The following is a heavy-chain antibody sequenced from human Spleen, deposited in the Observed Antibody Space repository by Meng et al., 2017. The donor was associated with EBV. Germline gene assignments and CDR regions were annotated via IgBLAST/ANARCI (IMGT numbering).Heavy chain of an antibody. Sequence: QVQLQQSGPGLVKPSXXLSLTXAISGASVSSNSAAWNWIRQSPSRGLEWLGRTYYRSKWYNDYAVSVKSRITINPDTSKNQFSLKLSSVTAADTAVYYCARGLQQGLAPEEFDSWGQGPRVTVYS. J-gene: IGHJ4*02. V-gene: IGHV6-1*01. CDR1: GASVSSNSAA. D-gene: IGHD6-19*01. CDR2: TYYRSKWYN. CDR3: ARGLQQGLAPEEFDS.